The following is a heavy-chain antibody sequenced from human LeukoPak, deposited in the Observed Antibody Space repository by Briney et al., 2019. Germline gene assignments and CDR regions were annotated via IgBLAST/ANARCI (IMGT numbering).Heavy chain of an antibody. Sequence: SETLSLTCAVSGGSISGRYWSWIRQPPGKGLEWIANWRYDGSPNYTPSLESRATISLDTSKNQFSLRLISVTAADTAVYYCVVTQKWLAFDYWGQGILVTVSS. CDR3: VVTQKWLAFDY. CDR2: WRYDGSP. V-gene: IGHV4-59*08. D-gene: IGHD6-19*01. CDR1: GGSISGRY. J-gene: IGHJ4*02.